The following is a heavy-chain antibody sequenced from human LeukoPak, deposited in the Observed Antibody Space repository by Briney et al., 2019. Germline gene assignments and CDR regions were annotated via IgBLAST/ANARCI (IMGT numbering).Heavy chain of an antibody. Sequence: GGSLRLSCAASGFTFSSYSMNWVRQAPGKGLEWVSSISSSSSYIYYADSVKGRFTISRDNAKNSLYLQMNSLRAEDTAVYYCARDRGPSPFDYWGQGTLVTVSS. CDR2: ISSSSSYI. CDR1: GFTFSSYS. CDR3: ARDRGPSPFDY. J-gene: IGHJ4*02. D-gene: IGHD3-10*01. V-gene: IGHV3-21*01.